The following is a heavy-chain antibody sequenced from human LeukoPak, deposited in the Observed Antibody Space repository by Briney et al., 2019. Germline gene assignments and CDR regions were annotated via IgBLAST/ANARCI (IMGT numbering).Heavy chain of an antibody. CDR2: IYYSGST. V-gene: IGHV4-39*07. D-gene: IGHD6-13*01. J-gene: IGHJ6*03. CDR3: ARVGGGSSWPTPAYYYMDV. Sequence: SETLSLTCTVSGGSISSSSYYWGWIRQPPGKGLEWIGSIYYSGSTYYNPSLKSRVTISVDTSKNQFSLKLSSVAAADTAVYYCARVGGGSSWPTPAYYYMDVWGKGTTVTVSS. CDR1: GGSISSSSYY.